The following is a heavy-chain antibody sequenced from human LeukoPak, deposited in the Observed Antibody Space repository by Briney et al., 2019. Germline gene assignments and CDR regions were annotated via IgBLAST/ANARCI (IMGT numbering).Heavy chain of an antibody. CDR2: INPSGGST. D-gene: IGHD6-19*01. CDR3: ARDDGGWYTPDY. CDR1: GYTFTSYY. J-gene: IGHJ4*02. Sequence: ASVTVSCKASGYTFTSYYMHWVRQAPGQGLEWMGLINPSGGSTSYAQKFQGRVTMTRDTSTSTVYMELSSLRSEDTAVYYCARDDGGWYTPDYWGQGTLVTVSS. V-gene: IGHV1-46*01.